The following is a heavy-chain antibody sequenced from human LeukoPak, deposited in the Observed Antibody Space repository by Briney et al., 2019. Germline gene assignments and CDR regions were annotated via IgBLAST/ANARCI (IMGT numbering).Heavy chain of an antibody. CDR1: GFTIRSSY. V-gene: IGHV3-66*01. CDR2: IYGADTI. CDR3: ARGARGAYFDY. J-gene: IGHJ4*02. D-gene: IGHD4/OR15-4a*01. Sequence: LTGRSLRLSCAASGFTIRSSYMSSVRQDPGKGMEWVSCIYGADTIYYADFVKDRFTISRDSNRNILYLQMNSLRAEDTAVYYCARGARGAYFDYWGQGTLVTVSS.